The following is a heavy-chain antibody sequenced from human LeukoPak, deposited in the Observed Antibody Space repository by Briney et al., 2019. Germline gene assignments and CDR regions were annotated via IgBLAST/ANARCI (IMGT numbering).Heavy chain of an antibody. D-gene: IGHD1-26*01. CDR1: GGSISSTSSY. J-gene: IGHJ4*02. V-gene: IGHV4-39*01. CDR3: ARLNYYGFDY. CDR2: IYYSGST. Sequence: SETLSLACTVSGGSISSTSSYWGWIRQPPGKGLEWIATIYYSGSTYYNASLKSRITIAVDTSKSQFSLKLSSVTAADTAVYYCARLNYYGFDYWGQGTLVTFSS.